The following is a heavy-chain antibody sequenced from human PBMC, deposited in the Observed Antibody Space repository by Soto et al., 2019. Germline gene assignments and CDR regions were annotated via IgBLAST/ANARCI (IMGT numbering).Heavy chain of an antibody. CDR3: AKSLSTGTGAAFDI. V-gene: IGHV3-23*01. Sequence: PGGSLRLSCAASGFTFNSYAITCVCQGPGKGLEWVSGISVTGGSTHYAGSVKGRFTISRDTAKNTLYLQMNSQRADDTDLYYCAKSLSTGTGAAFDIWGQGTMVTVSS. CDR2: ISVTGGST. D-gene: IGHD1-1*01. CDR1: GFTFNSYA. J-gene: IGHJ3*02.